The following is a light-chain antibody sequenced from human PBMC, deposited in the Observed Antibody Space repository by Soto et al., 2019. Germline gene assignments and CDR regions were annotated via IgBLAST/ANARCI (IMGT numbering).Light chain of an antibody. Sequence: QSALTQPASVSGSPGQSITISCTGTSSDVGGYNFVSCYQQHPGKAPKLMIYEVTRRPSGVSNRFSGSKSGNTASLTISGLQAEDEADYYCNSYTTSSTLVFGTGTKLTVL. V-gene: IGLV2-14*03. CDR2: EVT. CDR3: NSYTTSSTLV. J-gene: IGLJ1*01. CDR1: SSDVGGYNF.